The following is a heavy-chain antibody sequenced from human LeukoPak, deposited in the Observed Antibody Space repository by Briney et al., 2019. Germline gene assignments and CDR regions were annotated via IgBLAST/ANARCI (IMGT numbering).Heavy chain of an antibody. CDR3: AREILHEITIFGVAQDAFDI. CDR1: GFTFSSYE. Sequence: GGSLRLSCAASGFTFSSYEMNWVRQAPGKGLEWVSYISSSGSTIYYADSMKGRFTISRDNAKNSLYLQMNSLRAEDTAVYYCAREILHEITIFGVAQDAFDIWGQGTMVTVSS. J-gene: IGHJ3*02. CDR2: ISSSGSTI. D-gene: IGHD3-3*01. V-gene: IGHV3-48*03.